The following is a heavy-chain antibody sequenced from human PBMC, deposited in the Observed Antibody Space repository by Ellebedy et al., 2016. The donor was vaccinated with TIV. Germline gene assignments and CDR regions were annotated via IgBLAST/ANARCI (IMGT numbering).Heavy chain of an antibody. J-gene: IGHJ4*02. CDR3: VKGLLHDFWSGHSDY. Sequence: GGSLRLSCAASGFTFSNYGMHWVRQAPGKGLQWVAVISYDGNNKFYEDSVRGRFTISRDNSKDTLSLQINSLRAEDTAVYYCVKGLLHDFWSGHSDYWGQGTLVSVSS. CDR1: GFTFSNYG. D-gene: IGHD3-3*01. CDR2: ISYDGNNK. V-gene: IGHV3-30*18.